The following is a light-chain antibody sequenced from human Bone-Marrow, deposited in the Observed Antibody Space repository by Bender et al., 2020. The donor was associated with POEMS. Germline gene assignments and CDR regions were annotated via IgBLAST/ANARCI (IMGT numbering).Light chain of an antibody. CDR1: SPNIGHHG. J-gene: IGLJ3*02. CDR2: YDN. Sequence: QSVVTHPPSLPEPPRQRFPIPCSGSSPNIGHHGVNWFHQLPGEAPNLLISYDNLLTSGVSDRFSASKSGTSASLAISELQSEDEALYYCSAWDDSLNGWVFGGGTKLTVL. CDR3: SAWDDSLNGWV. V-gene: IGLV1-36*01.